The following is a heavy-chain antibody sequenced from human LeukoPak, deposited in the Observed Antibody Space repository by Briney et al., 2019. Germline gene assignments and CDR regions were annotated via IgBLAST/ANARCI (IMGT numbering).Heavy chain of an antibody. J-gene: IGHJ6*03. V-gene: IGHV4-38-2*02. CDR3: ARASQGDYDFWSGYYRNYYYMDV. CDR1: GGSISSYY. CDR2: IYHSGST. Sequence: SETLSLTCTVSGGSISSYYWSWIRQPPGKGLEWIGSIYHSGSTYYNPSLKSRVTISVDTSKNQFSLKLSSVTAADTAVYYCARASQGDYDFWSGYYRNYYYMDVWGKGTTVTVSS. D-gene: IGHD3-3*01.